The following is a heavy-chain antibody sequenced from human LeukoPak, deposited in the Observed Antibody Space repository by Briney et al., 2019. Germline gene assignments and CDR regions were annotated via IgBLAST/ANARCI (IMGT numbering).Heavy chain of an antibody. V-gene: IGHV1-2*02. CDR1: GYTFTGYY. CDR3: ARDTGGRTRHFDY. CDR2: INPNSGGT. D-gene: IGHD1-26*01. Sequence: ASVKLSCKASGYTFTGYYMHWVREAPGQGLEWMGWINPNSGGTNYAQKFQGRVTMTRDTSISTAYMELSRLRSDDTAVYYCARDTGGRTRHFDYWGQGTLVTVSS. J-gene: IGHJ4*02.